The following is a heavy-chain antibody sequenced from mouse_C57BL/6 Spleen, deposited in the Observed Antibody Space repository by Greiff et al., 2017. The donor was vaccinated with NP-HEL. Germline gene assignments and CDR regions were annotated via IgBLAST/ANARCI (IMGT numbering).Heavy chain of an antibody. Sequence: QVQLQQSGAELVRPGTSVKLSCKASGYTFTSYWMHWVKQRPGQGLEWIGVIDPSDSYTNYNQKFKGKATLTVDTSSSTAYMQLSSLTSEDSAVYYCARSRDGYYVEDYWGQGTTLTVSS. CDR2: IDPSDSYT. D-gene: IGHD2-3*01. V-gene: IGHV1-59*01. CDR3: ARSRDGYYVEDY. CDR1: GYTFTSYW. J-gene: IGHJ2*01.